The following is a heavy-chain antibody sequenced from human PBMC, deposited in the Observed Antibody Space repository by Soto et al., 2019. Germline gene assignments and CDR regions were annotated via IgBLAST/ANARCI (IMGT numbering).Heavy chain of an antibody. D-gene: IGHD5-18*01. CDR3: AKDMDTAMVNYYYGMDV. CDR2: ISWDGGST. Sequence: EGSLRLSCAASGFTFDDYTMHWVRQAPGKGLEWVSLISWDGGSTYYADSVKGRFTISRDNSKNSLYLQMNSLRTEDTALYYCAKDMDTAMVNYYYGMDVWGQGTTVTVSS. V-gene: IGHV3-43*01. J-gene: IGHJ6*02. CDR1: GFTFDDYT.